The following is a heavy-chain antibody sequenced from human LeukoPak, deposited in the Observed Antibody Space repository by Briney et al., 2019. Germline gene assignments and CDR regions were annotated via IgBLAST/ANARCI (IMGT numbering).Heavy chain of an antibody. CDR1: GYTFTSYD. CDR3: ARDKYYYDSSGTGGYYMDV. D-gene: IGHD3-22*01. CDR2: MNPNSGNT. V-gene: IGHV1-8*01. J-gene: IGHJ6*03. Sequence: ASVKVSCKASGYTFTSYDINWVRQATGQGLEWMGWMNPNSGNTGYAQKFQGRVTMTRNTSISTAYMELSSLRSEDTAVYYCARDKYYYDSSGTGGYYMDVWGKGTTVTISS.